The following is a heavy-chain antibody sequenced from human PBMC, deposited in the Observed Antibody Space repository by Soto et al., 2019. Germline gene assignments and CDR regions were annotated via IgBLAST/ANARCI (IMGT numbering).Heavy chain of an antibody. Sequence: QVQLVQSGAEVKKPGASVKVSCKASGYTFTSYYMHWVRQAPGQGLEWMGIINPSGGSTTYAQTLPGRVTVTRVTSTSTVYVEPSSLRSADTAVYYCARVGGVSYGGVAHWGQGTLVTVSS. CDR3: ARVGGVSYGGVAH. D-gene: IGHD5-18*01. CDR2: INPSGGST. V-gene: IGHV1-46*01. J-gene: IGHJ4*02. CDR1: GYTFTSYY.